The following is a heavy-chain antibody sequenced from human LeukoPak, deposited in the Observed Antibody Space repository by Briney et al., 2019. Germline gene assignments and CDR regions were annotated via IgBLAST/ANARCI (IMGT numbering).Heavy chain of an antibody. D-gene: IGHD6-19*01. J-gene: IGHJ4*02. CDR2: ISGSGGST. CDR1: GFTFSSYA. Sequence: PGGSLRLSCAASGFTFSSYAMSWVRQAPGKGLEWVSGISGSGGSTYSADSVKGRFTISRDNSKNTLYLQMSSLRAEDTAVYYCAKDRGGSGWRFDYWGQGTLVTVSP. V-gene: IGHV3-23*01. CDR3: AKDRGGSGWRFDY.